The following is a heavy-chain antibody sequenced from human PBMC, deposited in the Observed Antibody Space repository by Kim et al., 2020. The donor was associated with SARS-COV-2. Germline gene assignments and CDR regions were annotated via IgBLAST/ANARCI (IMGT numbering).Heavy chain of an antibody. CDR1: GFTVSSNY. Sequence: GGSLRLSCAASGFTVSSNYMSWVRQAPGKGLEWVSVIYSGGSTYYADSVKGRFTISRDNSKNTLYLQMNSLRAEDTAVYYCARDQPGSSSWYSFDYWGQGTLVTVSS. CDR2: IYSGGST. CDR3: ARDQPGSSSWYSFDY. J-gene: IGHJ4*02. V-gene: IGHV3-53*01. D-gene: IGHD6-13*01.